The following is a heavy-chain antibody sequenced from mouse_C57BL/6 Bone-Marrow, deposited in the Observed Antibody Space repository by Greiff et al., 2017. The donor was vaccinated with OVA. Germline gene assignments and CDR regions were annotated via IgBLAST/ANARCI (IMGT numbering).Heavy chain of an antibody. CDR3: TRSWDSWFAY. V-gene: IGHV1-15*01. Sequence: QVQLQQSGAELVRPGASVTLSYKASGYTFTDYEMHWVKQTPVHGLEWIGAIDPETGGTAYNQKFKGKAILTADKSSSTAYMELRSLTSEDSAVYYCTRSWDSWFAYWGQGTLVTVSA. J-gene: IGHJ3*01. CDR2: IDPETGGT. D-gene: IGHD4-1*01. CDR1: GYTFTDYE.